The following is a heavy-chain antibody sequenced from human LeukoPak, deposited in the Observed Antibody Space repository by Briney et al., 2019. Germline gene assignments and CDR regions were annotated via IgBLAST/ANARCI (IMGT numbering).Heavy chain of an antibody. CDR3: ARVRSGSFDY. CDR2: IYTSGST. D-gene: IGHD1-26*01. Sequence: PSETLSLTCTVSGGSISSGSYYWSWIRQPAGKGLEWIGRIYTSGSTNYNPSLKSRVTISVDTSKNQFSLKLSSVTAADTAVYYCARVRSGSFDYWGQGTLVTVSS. J-gene: IGHJ4*02. CDR1: GGSISSGSYY. V-gene: IGHV4-61*02.